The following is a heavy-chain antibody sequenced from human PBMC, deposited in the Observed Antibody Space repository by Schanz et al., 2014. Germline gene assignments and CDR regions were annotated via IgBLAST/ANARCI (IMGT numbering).Heavy chain of an antibody. D-gene: IGHD1-26*01. J-gene: IGHJ6*02. V-gene: IGHV4-59*08. Sequence: QVQLQESGPGLVKPSETLSLTCTVSGVSIGGYYWSWIRQPPGKGLEWIGYIFFSGSTTYNPSFNGGVTISVDMPKTQFARTLSSVTAADTAVYYCARLGVGDKAYYYYGTDVWGQGTTVLVSS. CDR1: GVSIGGYY. CDR2: IFFSGST. CDR3: ARLGVGDKAYYYYGTDV.